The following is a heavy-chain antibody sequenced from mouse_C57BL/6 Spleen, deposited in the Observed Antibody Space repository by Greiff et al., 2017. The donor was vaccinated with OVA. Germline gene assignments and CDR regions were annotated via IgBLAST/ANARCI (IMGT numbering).Heavy chain of an antibody. J-gene: IGHJ3*01. CDR3: ARQDGYYERAWFAY. Sequence: EVKLVESGGDLVKPGGSLKLSCAASGFTFSSYGMSWVRQTPDKRLEWVATISSGGSYTYYPDSVKGRFTISRDNAKNTLYLQMSSLKSEDTAMYYCARQDGYYERAWFAYWGQGTLVTVSA. CDR1: GFTFSSYG. D-gene: IGHD2-3*01. V-gene: IGHV5-6*01. CDR2: ISSGGSYT.